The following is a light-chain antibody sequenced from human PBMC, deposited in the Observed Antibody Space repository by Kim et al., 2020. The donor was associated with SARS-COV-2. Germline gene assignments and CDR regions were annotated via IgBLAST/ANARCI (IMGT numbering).Light chain of an antibody. V-gene: IGKV1-8*01. CDR3: LQYNSYPWV. Sequence: ASTGDRVTITCRASEDLNRNLAWYQQTPGKVPKLLIHTTFILQSGVPSRFSGSESGTDFTLTISGLQSEDLGTYYCLQYNSYPWVFGQGTKVDIK. CDR2: TTF. J-gene: IGKJ1*01. CDR1: EDLNRN.